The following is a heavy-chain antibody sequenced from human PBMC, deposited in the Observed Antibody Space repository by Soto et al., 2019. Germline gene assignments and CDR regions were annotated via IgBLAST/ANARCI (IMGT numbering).Heavy chain of an antibody. CDR1: GYTFTSYD. Sequence: QVQLVQSGAEVKKPGASVKVSCKASGYTFTSYDINWVRQATGQGLESMGWMNPNSGNTAYAQKFQSRVTMTRNTSISTAYMELSSLRSEDTAVYYCARGNEYGGNFDYWGQGTLVTVSS. V-gene: IGHV1-8*01. J-gene: IGHJ4*02. D-gene: IGHD2-15*01. CDR3: ARGNEYGGNFDY. CDR2: MNPNSGNT.